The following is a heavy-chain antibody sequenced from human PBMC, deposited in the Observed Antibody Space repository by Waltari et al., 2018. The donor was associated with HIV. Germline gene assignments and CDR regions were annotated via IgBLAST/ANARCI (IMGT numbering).Heavy chain of an antibody. Sequence: PGKGLEYVSAISSNGGSTYYADSVKGRFTISRDNSKNTLYLQMSSLRAEDTAVYYCVKAYDFWSGYPHFDYWGQGTLVTVSS. V-gene: IGHV3-64D*06. CDR3: VKAYDFWSGYPHFDY. J-gene: IGHJ4*02. CDR2: ISSNGGST. D-gene: IGHD3-3*01.